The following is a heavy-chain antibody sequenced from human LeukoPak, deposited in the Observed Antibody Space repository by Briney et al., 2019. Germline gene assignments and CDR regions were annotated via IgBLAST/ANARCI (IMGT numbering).Heavy chain of an antibody. V-gene: IGHV4-30-4*01. CDR1: GGSISSGDYY. CDR2: IYYSGST. Sequence: SETLSLTCTVSGGSISSGDYYWSWIRQPPGMGLEWIGYIYYSGSTYYNPSLKSPVTISVDTSKNQFSLKLSSVTAADTAVYYCARLVVRGLHIDYWGQGTLVTVSS. J-gene: IGHJ4*02. D-gene: IGHD3-10*02. CDR3: ARLVVRGLHIDY.